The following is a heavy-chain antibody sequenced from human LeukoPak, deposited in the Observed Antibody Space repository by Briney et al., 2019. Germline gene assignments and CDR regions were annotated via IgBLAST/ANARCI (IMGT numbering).Heavy chain of an antibody. CDR1: GGSISSYY. V-gene: IGHV4-4*07. Sequence: PSETLSLTCTVSGGSISSYYWSWIRQPAGKGLEWIGRIYTSGSTNYNPSLKSRVTMSVDTSRNQFSLKLSSVTAADTAVYYCARGTGNYYYYYMDVWGKGTTVTVSS. CDR3: ARGTGNYYYYYMDV. CDR2: IYTSGST. D-gene: IGHD3-10*01. J-gene: IGHJ6*03.